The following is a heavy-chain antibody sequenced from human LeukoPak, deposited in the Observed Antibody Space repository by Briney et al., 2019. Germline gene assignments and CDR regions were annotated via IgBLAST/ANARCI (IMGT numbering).Heavy chain of an antibody. D-gene: IGHD3-10*01. CDR3: ARDFGAASYRYGMDV. V-gene: IGHV4-39*07. J-gene: IGHJ6*02. CDR2: LYNTGSTDNT. Sequence: SETLSLTCSVSGDSITNYNYHWGWIRQPPGKGLEWIVRLYNTGSTDNTDSNPSLQSRVTISADTSMNQIFLRLTPVTAAATAVYYCARDFGAASYRYGMDVWGQGTTVTVS. CDR1: GDSITNYNYH.